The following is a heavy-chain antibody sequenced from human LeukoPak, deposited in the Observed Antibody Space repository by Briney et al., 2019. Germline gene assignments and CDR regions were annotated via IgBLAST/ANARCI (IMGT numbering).Heavy chain of an antibody. CDR1: GYTFTSYG. CDR2: MNPNSGNT. CDR3: ARVRSSSWYLPYYYMDV. J-gene: IGHJ6*03. Sequence: ASVKVSCKASGYTFTSYGISWVRQATGQGLEWMGWMNPNSGNTGYAQKFQGRVTMTRNTSISTAYMELSSLRSEDTAVYYCARVRSSSWYLPYYYMDVWGKGTTVTISS. V-gene: IGHV1-8*02. D-gene: IGHD6-13*01.